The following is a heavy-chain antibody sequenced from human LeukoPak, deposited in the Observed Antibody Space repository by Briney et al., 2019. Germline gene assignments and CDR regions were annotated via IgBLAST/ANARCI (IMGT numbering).Heavy chain of an antibody. CDR3: ARPPPRRDGSGWNYFDY. V-gene: IGHV3-48*03. CDR2: ISSSGLTI. J-gene: IGHJ4*02. CDR1: GXTLSNYD. D-gene: IGHD6-19*01. Sequence: PGGSLRLSCAASGXTLSNYDMNWVRQAPGKGLEWISYISSSGLTIYYADSVKGRFTISRDNAKNSLYPQMNSLRAEDTAVYYCARPPPRRDGSGWNYFDYWGQGTLVTVSS.